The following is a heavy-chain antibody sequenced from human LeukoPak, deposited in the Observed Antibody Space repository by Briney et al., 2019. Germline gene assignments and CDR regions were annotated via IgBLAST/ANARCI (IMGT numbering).Heavy chain of an antibody. V-gene: IGHV1-2*02. CDR3: ARAIPSQVLFSIHGLDV. CDR2: VQPNSGGT. Sequence: ASVKVSCKASGYTFIGYYMHWVRQAPGQGLEWMGWVQPNSGGTKYAQKFQDRVTTTRDTSNTTAYMQLNRLRSDDTAVYYCARAIPSQVLFSIHGLDVWGPGTTVIVSS. D-gene: IGHD3-16*01. CDR1: GYTFIGYY. J-gene: IGHJ6*02.